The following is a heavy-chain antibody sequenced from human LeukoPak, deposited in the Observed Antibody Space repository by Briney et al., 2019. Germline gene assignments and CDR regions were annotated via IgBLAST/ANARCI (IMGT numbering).Heavy chain of an antibody. V-gene: IGHV3-48*03. CDR3: ARDAAVQQLGYYYYYMDV. D-gene: IGHD6-13*01. J-gene: IGHJ6*03. Sequence: GGSLRLSCAASGFTFSSYEMNWVRQAPGKGLEWVSYISSSGSTIYYGDSVKGRFTTSRDNAKNSLYLQMNSLRAEDTAVYYCARDAAVQQLGYYYYYMDVWGKGTTVTVSS. CDR1: GFTFSSYE. CDR2: ISSSGSTI.